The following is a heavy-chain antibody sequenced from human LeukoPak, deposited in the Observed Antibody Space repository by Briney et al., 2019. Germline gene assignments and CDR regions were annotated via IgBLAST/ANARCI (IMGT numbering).Heavy chain of an antibody. CDR2: IWYDGSKK. CDR3: ARGDSSSWYFYYYYGMDV. V-gene: IGHV3-33*01. Sequence: PGRSLRLSCAASGFTFSSYGMHWVRQAPGKGLEWVAVIWYDGSKKYYADSVKGRFTISRDNSKNTLYLQMNSLRAEDTAVYYCARGDSSSWYFYYYYGMDVWGQGTTVTVSS. CDR1: GFTFSSYG. D-gene: IGHD6-13*01. J-gene: IGHJ6*02.